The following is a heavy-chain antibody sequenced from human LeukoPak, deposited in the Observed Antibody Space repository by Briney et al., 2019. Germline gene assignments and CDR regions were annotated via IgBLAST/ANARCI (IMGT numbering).Heavy chain of an antibody. J-gene: IGHJ4*02. CDR3: ARELGYCSGGSCYKNYFDY. D-gene: IGHD2-15*01. Sequence: ASVKVSCEASGYTFTSYYMHWVRQAPGQGLEWMGRINPSGGSTSYAQKFQGRVTMTRDTSTSTVYMELSSLRSEDTAVYYCARELGYCSGGSCYKNYFDYWGQGTLVTVSS. CDR2: INPSGGST. V-gene: IGHV1-46*01. CDR1: GYTFTSYY.